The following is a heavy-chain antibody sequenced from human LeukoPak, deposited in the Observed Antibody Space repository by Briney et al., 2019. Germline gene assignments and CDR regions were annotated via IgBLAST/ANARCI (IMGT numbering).Heavy chain of an antibody. D-gene: IGHD6-19*01. CDR1: GFAFSSYG. V-gene: IGHV3-30*18. CDR2: ISYDGSNK. Sequence: GGSLRLSCAASGFAFSSYGMHWVRQAPGRGLGWVAVISYDGSNKYYADSVKGRFTISRDNSKNTLYLQMNSLRAEDTAVYYCAKVRDSSGGVDYWGQGTLVTVSS. J-gene: IGHJ4*02. CDR3: AKVRDSSGGVDY.